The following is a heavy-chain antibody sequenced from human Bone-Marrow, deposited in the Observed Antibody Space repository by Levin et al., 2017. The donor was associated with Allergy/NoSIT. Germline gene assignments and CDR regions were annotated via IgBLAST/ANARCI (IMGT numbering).Heavy chain of an antibody. Sequence: GGSLRLSCAASGFSISTHNMHWVRQAPGKGLEWVAVISDDGTTKDYADSVRGRFTISRDNSKKTLYLQMNSLRAEDTAVYYCAKHRGSSYDSTGYAFDPWGQGTLVTVSS. CDR2: ISDDGTTK. J-gene: IGHJ5*02. CDR3: AKHRGSSYDSTGYAFDP. D-gene: IGHD3-22*01. CDR1: GFSISTHN. V-gene: IGHV3-30-3*02.